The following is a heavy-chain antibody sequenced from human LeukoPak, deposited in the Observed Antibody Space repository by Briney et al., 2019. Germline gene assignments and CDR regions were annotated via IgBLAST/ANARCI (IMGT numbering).Heavy chain of an antibody. V-gene: IGHV4-59*01. D-gene: IGHD3-3*01. CDR1: GGSNSSYY. Sequence: SETLSLTCTVSGGSNSSYYWSWIRQPPGKGLEWIGYIYYSGSTNYNPSLKSRVTISVDTSKNQFSLKLSSVTAADTAVYYCARARSGYAYYYYGMDVWGQGTTVTVSS. CDR2: IYYSGST. J-gene: IGHJ6*02. CDR3: ARARSGYAYYYYGMDV.